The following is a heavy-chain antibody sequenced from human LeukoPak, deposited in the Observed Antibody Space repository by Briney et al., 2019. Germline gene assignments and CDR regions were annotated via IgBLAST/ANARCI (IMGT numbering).Heavy chain of an antibody. CDR1: GFSFTDHP. CDR2: IRTSAEGANYA. D-gene: IGHD3-9*01. J-gene: IGHJ4*02. V-gene: IGHV3-48*02. Sequence: GGSLRLSCAPSGFSFTDHPMNLVRQAPGKGLEWVSNIRTSAEGANYAYYADSVKGRVTISRDDAKNTLYLHMNSLRDDDSAVYYCASDQRYSLDYWGQGILVTVSS. CDR3: ASDQRYSLDY.